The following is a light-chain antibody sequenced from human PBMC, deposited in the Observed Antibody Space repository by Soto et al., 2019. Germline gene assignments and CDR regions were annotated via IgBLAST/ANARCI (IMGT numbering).Light chain of an antibody. Sequence: QSVLTQPPSVSEAPGQRVTISCTGSSSNIGAGYEAHWYQQVPGTAPKLLIYETNNRPSGVPDRFSGSKSGTSPSLAITGLQAEDEAEYYCQSYDSSLSGYVFGTGTKLTVL. J-gene: IGLJ1*01. CDR2: ETN. V-gene: IGLV1-40*01. CDR3: QSYDSSLSGYV. CDR1: SSNIGAGYE.